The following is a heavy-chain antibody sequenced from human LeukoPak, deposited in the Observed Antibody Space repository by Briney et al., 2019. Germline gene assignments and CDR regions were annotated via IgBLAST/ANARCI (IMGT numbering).Heavy chain of an antibody. CDR2: IYYSGST. Sequence: SETLSLTCTVSGGSISSYYWSWIRQPPGKGLEWIGYIYYSGSTNYNPSLKSRVTISVDTSKNQFPLKLSSVTAADTAVYYCARSGSTSGSYRGFDYWGQGTLVTVSS. D-gene: IGHD1-26*01. V-gene: IGHV4-59*01. CDR3: ARSGSTSGSYRGFDY. CDR1: GGSISSYY. J-gene: IGHJ4*02.